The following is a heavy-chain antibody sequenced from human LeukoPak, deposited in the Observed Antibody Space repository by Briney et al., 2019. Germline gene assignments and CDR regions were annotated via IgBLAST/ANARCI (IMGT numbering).Heavy chain of an antibody. J-gene: IGHJ4*02. CDR3: ASPAYSSGWYHY. CDR1: GGTFSSYA. Sequence: SVKVSCKASGGTFSSYAISWVRQAPGQGLEWMGGIIPIFGTANYAQKFQGRVTITADESTSTAYMELSSLRSEDTAVYYCASPAYSSGWYHYWGQGTLVTVSS. V-gene: IGHV1-69*01. D-gene: IGHD6-19*01. CDR2: IIPIFGTA.